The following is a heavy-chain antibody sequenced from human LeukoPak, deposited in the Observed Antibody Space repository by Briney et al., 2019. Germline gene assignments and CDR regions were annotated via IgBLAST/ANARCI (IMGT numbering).Heavy chain of an antibody. V-gene: IGHV4-38-2*02. CDR3: AREDGYYYYMDV. CDR1: GYSISSGYY. CDR2: INHSGST. J-gene: IGHJ6*03. D-gene: IGHD5-24*01. Sequence: SETLSLTCTVSGYSISSGYYWGWIRQPPGKGLEWIGEINHSGSTNYNPSLKSRVTISVDTSKNQFSLKLSSVTAADTAVYYCAREDGYYYYMDVWGKGTTVTVSS.